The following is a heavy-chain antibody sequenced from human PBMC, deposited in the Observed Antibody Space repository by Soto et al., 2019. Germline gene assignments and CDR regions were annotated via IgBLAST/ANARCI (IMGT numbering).Heavy chain of an antibody. CDR1: GGTFSSYA. J-gene: IGHJ6*02. D-gene: IGHD3-3*01. CDR2: IIPIFGTA. V-gene: IGHV1-69*01. Sequence: QVQLVQSGAEVKKPGSSVKVSCKASGGTFSSYAISWVRQAPGQGLEWMGGIIPIFGTANYAQKFQGRVKITAYESTSTAYMELSSLRSEDTAVYYCARTTRITIFGVVISYYYGIDVWGQGTTVTVSS. CDR3: ARTTRITIFGVVISYYYGIDV.